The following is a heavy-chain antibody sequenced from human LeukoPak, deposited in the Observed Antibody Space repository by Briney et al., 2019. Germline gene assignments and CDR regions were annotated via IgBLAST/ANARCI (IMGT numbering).Heavy chain of an antibody. Sequence: SETLCLTCTVSGGSLNDYYWTWIRQAPGKGLEWTGYIFYNGNINYNPSLKSRVTISVDTSKNQFSLRLTSVTAADTASYYCARLTREDGMDVWGQGTTVTVSS. J-gene: IGHJ6*02. D-gene: IGHD1-26*01. CDR2: IFYNGNI. CDR3: ARLTREDGMDV. V-gene: IGHV4-59*01. CDR1: GGSLNDYY.